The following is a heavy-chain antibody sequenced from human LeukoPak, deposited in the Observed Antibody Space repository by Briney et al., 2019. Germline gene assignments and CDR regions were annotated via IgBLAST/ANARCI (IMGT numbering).Heavy chain of an antibody. V-gene: IGHV4-39*01. J-gene: IGHJ4*02. CDR1: GGSISSSSYY. CDR2: IYYSGST. Sequence: PSETLSLTCTVSGGSISSSSYYWGWIRQPPGKGLEWIGSIYYSGSTYYNPSLKSRVTISVDTSKNQFSLKLSSVTAADTAVYYCARPTIDSSGWYRVYWGQGTLVTVSS. D-gene: IGHD6-19*01. CDR3: ARPTIDSSGWYRVY.